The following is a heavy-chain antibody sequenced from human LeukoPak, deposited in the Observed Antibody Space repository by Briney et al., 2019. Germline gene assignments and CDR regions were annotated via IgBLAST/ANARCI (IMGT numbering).Heavy chain of an antibody. CDR3: ARVWGITIFGVANKHNWFDP. J-gene: IGHJ5*02. Sequence: PSETLSLTCTVSGGSISSSSYYWGWIRQPPGKGLEWIGSIYYSGSTYYNPSLKSRVTISVDTSKNQFSLKLSSVTAAATAVYYCARVWGITIFGVANKHNWFDPWGQGTLVTVSS. CDR1: GGSISSSSYY. CDR2: IYYSGST. D-gene: IGHD3-3*01. V-gene: IGHV4-39*07.